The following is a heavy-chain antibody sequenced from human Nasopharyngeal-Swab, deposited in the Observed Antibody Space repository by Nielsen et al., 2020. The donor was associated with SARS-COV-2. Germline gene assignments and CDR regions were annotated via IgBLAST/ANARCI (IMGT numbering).Heavy chain of an antibody. Sequence: ASVKVSCKASGYTFTGYYMHWVRQAPGQGLEWMGWINPNSGGTSYAQKFQGRVTMTRDTSTSTVYMELSSLRSEDTAVYYCARVFQGDAFDIWGQGTMVTVSS. CDR3: ARVFQGDAFDI. J-gene: IGHJ3*02. D-gene: IGHD2-21*01. V-gene: IGHV1-2*02. CDR1: GYTFTGYY. CDR2: INPNSGGT.